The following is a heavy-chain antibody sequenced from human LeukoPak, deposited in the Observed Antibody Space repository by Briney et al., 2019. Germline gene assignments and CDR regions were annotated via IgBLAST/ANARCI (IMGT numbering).Heavy chain of an antibody. J-gene: IGHJ6*04. D-gene: IGHD6-6*01. CDR3: AKGGASSPYTYIDV. CDR2: IGDSGGST. CDR1: GFTFSNHA. Sequence: GGSLGLSCAASGFTFSNHAMSWVRQAPGKGLERVSVIGDSGGSTYYADSVKGRFTISRDNSKNTLYLQMNSLRADDTAVYHCAKGGASSPYTYIDVWGKGTTVTVSS. V-gene: IGHV3-23*01.